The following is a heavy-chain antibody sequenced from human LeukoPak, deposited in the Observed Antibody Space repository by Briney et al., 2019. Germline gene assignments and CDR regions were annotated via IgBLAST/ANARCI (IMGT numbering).Heavy chain of an antibody. CDR1: GYTFTSYY. Sequence: ASVKVSCEASGYTFTSYYMHWVRQAPGQGLEWMGIINLSGGSTSYAQKFQGRVTMTRDTSTSTVYMELSSLRSEDTALYYCATSGGGSYWGLDYWGQGTLVTVSS. J-gene: IGHJ4*02. D-gene: IGHD1-26*01. V-gene: IGHV1-46*01. CDR3: ATSGGGSYWGLDY. CDR2: INLSGGST.